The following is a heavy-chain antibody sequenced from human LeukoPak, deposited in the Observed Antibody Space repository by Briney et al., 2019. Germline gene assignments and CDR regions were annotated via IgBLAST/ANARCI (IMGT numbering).Heavy chain of an antibody. CDR3: AKDGDIVVVPAATSHLDY. CDR2: ISGSGGST. CDR1: GFTFSSYA. Sequence: GGSLRLSCAGSGFTFSSYAMSWVRQAPGKGLEWVSAISGSGGSTYYADSVKGRFTISRDNSKNTLYLQMNSLRAEDTAVYYCAKDGDIVVVPAATSHLDYWGQGTLVTVSS. D-gene: IGHD2-2*01. J-gene: IGHJ4*02. V-gene: IGHV3-23*01.